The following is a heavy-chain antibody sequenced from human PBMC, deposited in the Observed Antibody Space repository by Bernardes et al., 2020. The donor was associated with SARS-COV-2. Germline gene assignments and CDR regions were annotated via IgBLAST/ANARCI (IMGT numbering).Heavy chain of an antibody. V-gene: IGHV3-9*01. CDR3: AKFGLDGDDY. J-gene: IGHJ4*02. D-gene: IGHD3-16*01. CDR1: GFTFDDYA. Sequence: SLRLSCAASGFTFDDYAMHWVRQAPGKGLEWVSGISWNSGSIGYADSVKGRFTISRDNAKNSLYLQMNSLRAEDTALYYCAKFGLDGDDYWGQGTLVTVPS. CDR2: ISWNSGSI.